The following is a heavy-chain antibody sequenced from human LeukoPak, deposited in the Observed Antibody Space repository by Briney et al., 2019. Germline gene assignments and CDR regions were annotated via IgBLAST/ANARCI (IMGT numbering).Heavy chain of an antibody. CDR2: ISYDGSNK. Sequence: PGRSLRLSCAASGFTISSYGMHWVRQAPGKGLEWVAVISYDGSNKYYADSVKGRFTISRDNSKNTLYPQMNSLRAEDTAVYYCAKRPPGDSSGYYYGFDYWGQGTLVTVSP. D-gene: IGHD3-22*01. CDR3: AKRPPGDSSGYYYGFDY. CDR1: GFTISSYG. J-gene: IGHJ4*02. V-gene: IGHV3-30*18.